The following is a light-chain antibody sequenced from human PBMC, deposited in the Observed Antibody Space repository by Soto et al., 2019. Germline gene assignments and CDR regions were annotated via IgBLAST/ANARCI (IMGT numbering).Light chain of an antibody. CDR1: KLGDKY. CDR2: QDS. J-gene: IGLJ2*01. V-gene: IGLV3-1*01. CDR3: QAWDSSTVV. Sequence: SSELTQPPSVSVSPGQTASITCSGDKLGDKYACWYQQKPGQSPVLVIYQDSKRPSGIPERISGSNSGNTATLTISGTQPMDEADYYCQAWDSSTVVFGGGTKVTVL.